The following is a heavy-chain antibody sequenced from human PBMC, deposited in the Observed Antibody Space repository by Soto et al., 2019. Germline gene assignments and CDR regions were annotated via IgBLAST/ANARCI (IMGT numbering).Heavy chain of an antibody. CDR3: AREQGSGSYYNPGGFDP. CDR2: ISYDGSNK. J-gene: IGHJ5*02. CDR1: GFTFSSYA. D-gene: IGHD3-10*01. V-gene: IGHV3-30-3*01. Sequence: GGSLRLSCAASGFTFSSYAMHWVRQAPGKGLEWVAVISYDGSNKYYADSVKGRFTISRDNSKNTLYLQMNSLRAEDTAVYYCAREQGSGSYYNPGGFDPWGQGTLVTVSS.